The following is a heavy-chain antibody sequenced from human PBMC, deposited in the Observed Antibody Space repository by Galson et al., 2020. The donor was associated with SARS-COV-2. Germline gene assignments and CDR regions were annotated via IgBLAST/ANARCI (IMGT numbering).Heavy chain of an antibody. V-gene: IGHV4-34*01. Sequence: SQASETLSLTCAVYGGSFSGYYWSWIRQPPGKGLEWIGEINHSGSTNYNPSLKSRVTISVDTSKNQFSLKLSSVTAADTAVYYCATPHCSSTSCYYYYGMDVWGQGTTVTVSS. CDR3: ATPHCSSTSCYYYYGMDV. CDR2: INHSGST. D-gene: IGHD2-2*01. J-gene: IGHJ6*02. CDR1: GGSFSGYY.